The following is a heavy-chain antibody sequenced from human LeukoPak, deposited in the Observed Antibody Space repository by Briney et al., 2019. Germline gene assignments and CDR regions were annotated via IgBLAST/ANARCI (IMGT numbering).Heavy chain of an antibody. CDR3: ARAVVRGRYYYYYYMDV. CDR2: IYYNGST. V-gene: IGHV4-59*08. J-gene: IGHJ6*03. Sequence: SETLSLTCTVSGGSISSNYWSWIRQPPGKGLEWLGYIYYNGSTNYNPSLKSRVTISVDTSKNQFSLKLSSVTAADTAVYYCARAVVRGRYYYYYYMDVWGKGTTVTISS. D-gene: IGHD3-10*01. CDR1: GGSISSNY.